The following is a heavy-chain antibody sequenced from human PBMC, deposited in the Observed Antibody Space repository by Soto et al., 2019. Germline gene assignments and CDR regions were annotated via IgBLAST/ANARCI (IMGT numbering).Heavy chain of an antibody. CDR1: GGSISSYY. D-gene: IGHD4-17*01. CDR2: VYYSGST. Sequence: QVQLQQSGPGLVKPSETLSLTCTVSGGSISSYYWSWIRQPPGKGLEWIGYVYYSGSTNYNPSLKSRVTVSVDTSKSLFSRRLSSVTAADTAVYYCARAPAVTMNWFDPWGQGTLVTVSS. V-gene: IGHV4-59*01. CDR3: ARAPAVTMNWFDP. J-gene: IGHJ5*02.